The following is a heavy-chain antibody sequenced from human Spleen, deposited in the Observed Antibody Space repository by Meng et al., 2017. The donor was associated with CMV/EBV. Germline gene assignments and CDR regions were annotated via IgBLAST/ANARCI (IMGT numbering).Heavy chain of an antibody. Sequence: GGSLRLSCAASGFTFSGSAIHWVRQASGKGLEWVGRIRSKANSYTTAYAASVKGRFTVSRDDSKNTAYLQMTSLKTEDTAVYYCTRGLELNFWGQGTLVTVSS. V-gene: IGHV3-73*01. J-gene: IGHJ4*02. CDR3: TRGLELNF. CDR2: IRSKANSYTT. D-gene: IGHD1-7*01. CDR1: GFTFSGSA.